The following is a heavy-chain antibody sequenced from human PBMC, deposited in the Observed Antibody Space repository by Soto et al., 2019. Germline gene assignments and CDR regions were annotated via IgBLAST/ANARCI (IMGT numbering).Heavy chain of an antibody. V-gene: IGHV3-53*01. Sequence: HPGGSLRLSCAASGFSVSTNYMSWVRQAPGKGLEWVSIIYAGGTTYYADSVKGRFTISRDNAKNSLYLQMNSLRAEDTAVYYCARDQNYYDSSGYPDYWGQGTLVTVSS. CDR2: IYAGGTT. CDR3: ARDQNYYDSSGYPDY. J-gene: IGHJ4*02. CDR1: GFSVSTNY. D-gene: IGHD3-22*01.